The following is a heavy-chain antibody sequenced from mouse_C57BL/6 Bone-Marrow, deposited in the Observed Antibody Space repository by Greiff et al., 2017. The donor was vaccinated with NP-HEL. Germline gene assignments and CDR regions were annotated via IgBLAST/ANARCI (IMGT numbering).Heavy chain of an antibody. CDR3: TTSTVVASGAY. D-gene: IGHD1-1*01. CDR1: GFNIKDDY. CDR2: IDPENGDT. V-gene: IGHV14-4*01. Sequence: EVQLQESGAELVRPGASVKLSCTASGFNIKDDYMHWVKQRPEQGLAWIGWIDPENGDTEYASKFQGKATITADTSSNTAYLQLSSLTSEDTAVYYCTTSTVVASGAYWGQGTLVTVSA. J-gene: IGHJ3*01.